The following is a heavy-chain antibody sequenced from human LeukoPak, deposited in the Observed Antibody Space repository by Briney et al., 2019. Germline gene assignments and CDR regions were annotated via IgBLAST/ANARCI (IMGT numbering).Heavy chain of an antibody. D-gene: IGHD4-17*01. CDR3: AREPAEYGDYYYGVDV. Sequence: GGSLRLSCAASGFTVSSNYMSWVRQAPGKGLEWVSVIYSGGSTYYADSVKGRFTISRDNSKNTLYLRRNSLRAEDTAVYYCAREPAEYGDYYYGVDVWGQGTTVTVSS. V-gene: IGHV3-66*02. J-gene: IGHJ6*02. CDR1: GFTVSSNY. CDR2: IYSGGST.